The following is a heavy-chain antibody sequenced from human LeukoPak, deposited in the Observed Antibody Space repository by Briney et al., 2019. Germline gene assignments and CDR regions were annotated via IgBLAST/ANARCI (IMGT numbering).Heavy chain of an antibody. D-gene: IGHD1-1*01. J-gene: IGHJ4*02. CDR1: GFTFSTYA. Sequence: GGSLRLSCAASGFTFSTYAMSWVRQAPGKGLEWVSAISGSGGSTYYADSVKGRFTISRDNSKNTLYLQMNSLRAEDTAVYYCAKGLERESRLDSWGQGTLVTVSS. V-gene: IGHV3-23*01. CDR2: ISGSGGST. CDR3: AKGLERESRLDS.